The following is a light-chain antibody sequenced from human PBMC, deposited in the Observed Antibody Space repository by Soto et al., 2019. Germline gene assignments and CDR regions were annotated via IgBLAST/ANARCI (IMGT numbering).Light chain of an antibody. CDR2: KAS. Sequence: DIQMTQSPSTLSASVGDRVTITCRASQSISSWLAWYQQKPGKAPKLLIYKASSLESGVPSRFSGSGSGTEFTLTISSLQPDDFATYYCQQCNSYSPPFGQGTTVEIK. CDR3: QQCNSYSPP. J-gene: IGKJ1*01. V-gene: IGKV1-5*03. CDR1: QSISSW.